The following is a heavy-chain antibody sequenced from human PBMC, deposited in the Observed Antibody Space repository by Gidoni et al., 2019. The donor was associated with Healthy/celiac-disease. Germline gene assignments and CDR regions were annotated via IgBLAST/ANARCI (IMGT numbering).Heavy chain of an antibody. CDR2: ISSSSSYI. Sequence: EVQLVESGGGRVKPGGSLRLSCAASGFPFRSYSMNWVRKAPGKGLEWVSSISSSSSYIYYADSVKGRFTISRDNAKNSLYLQMNSLRAEDTAVYYCARAEGEWELPPNLDYWGQGTLVTVSS. V-gene: IGHV3-21*01. CDR3: ARAEGEWELPPNLDY. D-gene: IGHD1-26*01. CDR1: GFPFRSYS. J-gene: IGHJ4*02.